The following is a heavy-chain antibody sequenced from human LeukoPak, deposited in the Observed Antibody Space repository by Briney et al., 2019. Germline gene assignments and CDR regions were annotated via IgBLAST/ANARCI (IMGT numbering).Heavy chain of an antibody. CDR3: ARADYGSGSYLYGDY. CDR2: IIPIFGTA. CDR1: GGTFSSYA. Sequence: GSSLKVSCKASGGTFSSYAISWVRQAPGQGLEWMGGIIPIFGTANYAQKFQGRVTITADESTSTAYMELSSLRSEDTAVYYCARADYGSGSYLYGDYWGQGTLVTVSS. D-gene: IGHD3-10*01. V-gene: IGHV1-69*01. J-gene: IGHJ4*02.